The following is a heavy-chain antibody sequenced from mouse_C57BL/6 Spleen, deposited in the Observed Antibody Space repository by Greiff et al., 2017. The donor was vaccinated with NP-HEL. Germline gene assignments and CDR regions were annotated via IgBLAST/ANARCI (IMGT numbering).Heavy chain of an antibody. CDR1: GYTFTSYW. V-gene: IGHV1-50*01. J-gene: IGHJ3*01. Sequence: QVQLQQPGAELVKPGASVKLSCKASGYTFTSYWMQWVKQRPGQGLEWIGEIDPSDSYTNYNQKFKGKATLTVDTSSSTAYMQLSSLTSEDSAVYYCARRGEIPEESFAYWGQGTLVTVSA. CDR2: IDPSDSYT. CDR3: ARRGEIPEESFAY.